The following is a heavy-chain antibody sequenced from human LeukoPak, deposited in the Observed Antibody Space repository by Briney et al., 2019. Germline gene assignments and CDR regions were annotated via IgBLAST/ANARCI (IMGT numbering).Heavy chain of an antibody. D-gene: IGHD1-26*01. J-gene: IGHJ4*02. CDR3: ATADSGSYPAFDY. Sequence: ASVKVSCKVSGYTLTELSMHWVRQAPGKGLEWMGGFDPEDGETIYAQKFQGRVTMAEDTSTDTAYMELSSLRSEDTAVYYCATADSGSYPAFDYWGQGTLVTVSS. CDR1: GYTLTELS. CDR2: FDPEDGET. V-gene: IGHV1-24*01.